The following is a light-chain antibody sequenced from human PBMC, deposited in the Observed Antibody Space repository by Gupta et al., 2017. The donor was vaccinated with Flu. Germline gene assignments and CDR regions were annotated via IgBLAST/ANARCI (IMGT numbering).Light chain of an antibody. J-gene: IGKJ4*01. CDR2: GAS. CDR3: QKYGTSPLT. CDR1: QSVGSSY. Sequence: DIVLTQSPGILSLSPGERATLSCMASQSVGSSYLAWYQQKPGQAPSLLIYGASSRATGIPDRFSGSGSGTDFTLTISRLEPEDFAVYYCQKYGTSPLTFGGGTKVEI. V-gene: IGKV3-20*01.